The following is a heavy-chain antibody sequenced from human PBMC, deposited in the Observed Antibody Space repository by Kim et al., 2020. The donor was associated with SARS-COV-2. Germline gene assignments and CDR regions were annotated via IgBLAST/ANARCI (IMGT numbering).Heavy chain of an antibody. Sequence: TLSLTCTVSGGSISSGGYYWSWIRQHPGKGLEWIGYIYYSGSTYYNPSLKSRVTISVDTSKNQFSLKLSSVTAADTAVYYCASQDSSGLWGAFDIWGQGTMVTVSS. CDR1: GGSISSGGYY. CDR3: ASQDSSGLWGAFDI. J-gene: IGHJ3*02. D-gene: IGHD3-22*01. V-gene: IGHV4-31*03. CDR2: IYYSGST.